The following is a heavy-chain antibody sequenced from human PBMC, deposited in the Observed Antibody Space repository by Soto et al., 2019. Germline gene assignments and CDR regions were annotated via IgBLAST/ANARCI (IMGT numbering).Heavy chain of an antibody. D-gene: IGHD1-26*01. Sequence: SVKVSCKASGGTFSSYAISWVRQAPGQGLEWMGGIIPIFGTANYAQKFQGRVTITADESTSTAYMELSSLRSEDTAVYYCARVIVGATDYYYGMDVWGQGTTVTVSS. CDR3: ARVIVGATDYYYGMDV. CDR2: IIPIFGTA. J-gene: IGHJ6*02. CDR1: GGTFSSYA. V-gene: IGHV1-69*13.